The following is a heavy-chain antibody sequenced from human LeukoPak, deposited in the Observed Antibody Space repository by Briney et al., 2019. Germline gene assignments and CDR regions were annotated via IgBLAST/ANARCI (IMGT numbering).Heavy chain of an antibody. V-gene: IGHV6-1*01. D-gene: IGHD5-24*01. CDR3: ARGGDGYNFYNWFDP. Sequence: SQALSLTCAISGDSVSSKSAVWNWISQSPSRGLEWLGRTYHRSKWYNEYAVSVKSRITINSDTSKNQFSLQLSSVTPEDTAVYYCARGGDGYNFYNWFDPWGQGTLVTVSS. CDR2: TYHRSKWYN. J-gene: IGHJ5*02. CDR1: GDSVSSKSAV.